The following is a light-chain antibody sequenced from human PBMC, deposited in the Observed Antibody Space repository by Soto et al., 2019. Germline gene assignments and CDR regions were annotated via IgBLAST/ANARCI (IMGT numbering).Light chain of an antibody. CDR3: CSYAGTYWV. CDR2: DVS. J-gene: IGLJ3*02. CDR1: SNDVGGYNY. Sequence: QSALTQPRSVYGSPGQSVTISCTGTSNDVGGYNYVSWFQQHPGKVPKLMVYDVSYRPSGVPDRFSGSKSGNTASLTISWLQAEDEGDYYCCSYAGTYWVFGGGTKLTVL. V-gene: IGLV2-11*01.